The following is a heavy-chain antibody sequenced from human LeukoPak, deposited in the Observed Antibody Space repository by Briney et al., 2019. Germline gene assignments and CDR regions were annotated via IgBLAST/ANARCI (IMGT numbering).Heavy chain of an antibody. CDR2: ISNDGINN. D-gene: IGHD3-10*01. CDR1: GFTFSSYW. J-gene: IGHJ4*01. V-gene: IGHV3-30*18. Sequence: GGSLRLSCAASGFTFSSYWMSWVRQAPGKGLEWAAAISNDGINNYYADSVNGRFTISRDNSKNTLYLLVNTLRGEDTAVYYCAKEMGSRSSLFYFDYWGQGTLLTVSS. CDR3: AKEMGSRSSLFYFDY.